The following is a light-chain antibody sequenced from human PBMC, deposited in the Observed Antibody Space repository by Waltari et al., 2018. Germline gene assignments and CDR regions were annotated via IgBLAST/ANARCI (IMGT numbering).Light chain of an antibody. Sequence: QSGLTQPASVSGSPGQSITISCTGTSSDVGNYNLVSWYQQYPGKAPKLMVYEVTRRASGVSDRFSRSKSGNTASLTIYGLQSEDEADYYCCSYAGLGIYVFGTGTKVTVL. V-gene: IGLV2-23*02. CDR1: SSDVGNYNL. J-gene: IGLJ1*01. CDR3: CSYAGLGIYV. CDR2: EVT.